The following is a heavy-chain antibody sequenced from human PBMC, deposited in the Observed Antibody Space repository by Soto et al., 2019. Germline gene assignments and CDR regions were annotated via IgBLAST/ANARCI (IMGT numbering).Heavy chain of an antibody. D-gene: IGHD5-12*01. CDR3: SGASDRRLRSPPPY. Sequence: SVKVSCKASGGTFSSCAISWVRQAPGQGLEWMGGIIPIFGTENYAQKFQGRVTITADESTRTDYMELSSLSYEQTAVYYCSGASDRRLRSPPPYWGQGTLVTVSS. CDR2: IIPIFGTE. J-gene: IGHJ4*02. V-gene: IGHV1-69*13. CDR1: GGTFSSCA.